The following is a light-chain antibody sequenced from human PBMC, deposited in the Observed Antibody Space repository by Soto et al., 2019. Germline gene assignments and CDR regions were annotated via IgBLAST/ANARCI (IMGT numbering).Light chain of an antibody. Sequence: EIVLTQSPGTLSLSPGERATLSCRASQSVSNNYLAWYQQKPGQAPRLLIYGTSNRATGGIADRFSGSGSGTDFTLTISRLEPEDFAVYYCQQYGSSPRTFGQGTKVDIK. V-gene: IGKV3-20*01. CDR2: GTS. CDR1: QSVSNNY. J-gene: IGKJ1*01. CDR3: QQYGSSPRT.